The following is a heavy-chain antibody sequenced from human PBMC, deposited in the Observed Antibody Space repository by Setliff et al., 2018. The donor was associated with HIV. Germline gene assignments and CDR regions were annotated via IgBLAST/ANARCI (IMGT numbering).Heavy chain of an antibody. Sequence: SETLSLTCTVSGGSITNRNCYWGGFRQPPGKGLEWIGAIYYTENTYYNPSLKSRVTMSVDTSKNQFSLKLRSGTAADTAVYFCATLRWLRSKHSDYWGQGILVTVSS. V-gene: IGHV4-39*01. D-gene: IGHD5-12*01. CDR3: ATLRWLRSKHSDY. CDR2: IYYTENT. J-gene: IGHJ4*01. CDR1: GGSITNRNCY.